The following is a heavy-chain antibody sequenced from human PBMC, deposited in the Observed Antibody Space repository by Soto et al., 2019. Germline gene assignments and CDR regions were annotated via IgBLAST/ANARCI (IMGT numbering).Heavy chain of an antibody. V-gene: IGHV4-59*12. CDR3: SGSPAYYYGGSGYLNS. J-gene: IGHJ5*01. Sequence: SETRSLTCTVPSVSISSYYWSWNRQPPGKGLEWIGHNCYGGSTNYSPSLKSRVTISLYTSTNEFSLRLSSVAAADTAVYYCSGSPAYYYGGSGYLNSWGQGTLV. D-gene: IGHD3-22*01. CDR2: NCYGGST. CDR1: SVSISSYY.